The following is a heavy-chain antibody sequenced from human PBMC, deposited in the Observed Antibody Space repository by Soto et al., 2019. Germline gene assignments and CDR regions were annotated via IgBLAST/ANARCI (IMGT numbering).Heavy chain of an antibody. CDR1: GDSINNGEYY. V-gene: IGHV4-30-4*01. J-gene: IGHJ3*01. Sequence: QVQLQESGPGLLKPSQTLSLTCNVSGDSINNGEYYWSWFRQPPGKGLEWIGYIYYNEVTYYNPSPKERPTISFETFKNQFSLQLTSFTAADTALYYCSRGHTVTTGAFDLWGPGTMVTVSS. CDR2: IYYNEVT. D-gene: IGHD1-1*01. CDR3: SRGHTVTTGAFDL.